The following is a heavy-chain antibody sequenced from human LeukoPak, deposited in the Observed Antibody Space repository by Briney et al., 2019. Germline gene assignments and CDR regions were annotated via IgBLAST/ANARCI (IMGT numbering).Heavy chain of an antibody. Sequence: ASVKVSCKASGYTFTSYGISWVRQAPGQGPEWMGWISAYNGNTNYAQKLQGRVTMTTDTSTSTAYMELRSLRSDDTAVYYCARDSYYYDSSGYWGYYYYYGMDVWGQGTTVTVSS. V-gene: IGHV1-18*01. CDR2: ISAYNGNT. CDR1: GYTFTSYG. J-gene: IGHJ6*02. CDR3: ARDSYYYDSSGYWGYYYYYGMDV. D-gene: IGHD3-22*01.